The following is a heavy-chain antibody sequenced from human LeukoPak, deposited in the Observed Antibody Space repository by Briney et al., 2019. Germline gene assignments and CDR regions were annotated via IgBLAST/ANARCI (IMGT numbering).Heavy chain of an antibody. CDR3: ALVVVAATYSY. CDR2: ISAYNGNT. CDR1: GYTFTSYG. Sequence: ASVKVSCKASGYTFTSYGISWVRQAPGQGLEWMGWISAYNGNTNYARKLQGRVTMTTDTSTSTAYMELRSLRSDDTAVYYCALVVVAATYSYWGQGTLVTVSS. D-gene: IGHD2-15*01. J-gene: IGHJ4*02. V-gene: IGHV1-18*01.